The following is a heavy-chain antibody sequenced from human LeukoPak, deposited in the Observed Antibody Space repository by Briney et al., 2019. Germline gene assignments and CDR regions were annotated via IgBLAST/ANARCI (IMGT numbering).Heavy chain of an antibody. CDR3: ALNTGDYYGSGSYFDY. J-gene: IGHJ4*02. Sequence: ASVKVSCKASGYYIHWVRQAPGQGLEWMGWINPNSGGTNYAQKLQGRVTMTTDTSTSTAYMELRSLRSDDTAVYYCALNTGDYYGSGSYFDYWGQGTLVTVSS. D-gene: IGHD3-10*01. V-gene: IGHV1-18*04. CDR1: GYY. CDR2: INPNSGGT.